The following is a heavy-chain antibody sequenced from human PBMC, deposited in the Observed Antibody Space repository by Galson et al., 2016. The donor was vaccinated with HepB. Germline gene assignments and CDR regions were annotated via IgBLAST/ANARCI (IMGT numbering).Heavy chain of an antibody. CDR3: VQGSTAPAV. Sequence: SLRLSCAASGFTFRNCGMTWVRQAPGKGPEVVSSISRSGDSTDYADSVRGRFTISRDNSKNTLSLQMNSLTADDTAIYYCVQGSTAPAVWGKGTTVTVSS. V-gene: IGHV3-23*01. J-gene: IGHJ6*04. CDR2: ISRSGDST. D-gene: IGHD2-2*01. CDR1: GFTFRNCG.